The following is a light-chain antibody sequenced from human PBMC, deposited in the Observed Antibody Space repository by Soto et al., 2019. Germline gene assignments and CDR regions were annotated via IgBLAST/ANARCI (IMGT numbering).Light chain of an antibody. V-gene: IGKV3-11*01. CDR2: DAS. J-gene: IGKJ3*01. CDR1: QSVSRN. CDR3: HQRTNGLS. Sequence: EIVLTQSPAILSLSPGERATFSCRASQSVSRNLDWYQHKPGQTPRLLIYDASNRATGIPVRFSGSGSGTDFTLTISSLEPEDFAVYDCHQRTNGLSFGPGTKVDIK.